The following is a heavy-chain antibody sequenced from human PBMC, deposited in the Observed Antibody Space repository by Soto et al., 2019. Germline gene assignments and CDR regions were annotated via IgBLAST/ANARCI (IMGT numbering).Heavy chain of an antibody. V-gene: IGHV3-23*01. J-gene: IGHJ6*02. CDR2: VSGSGAKT. CDR3: TRDWTGNTCPCMDV. CDR1: GFTFSTYA. Sequence: EVQLLESGGGLVQPGGSLRLSCTASGFTFSTYAMTWVRQAPGKGLEWVSTVSGSGAKTYYADSVRGRFTICRDNSKGTLYLQMNSLPAEDTATYYCTRDWTGNTCPCMDVWGQGTTVTVSS. D-gene: IGHD2-8*02.